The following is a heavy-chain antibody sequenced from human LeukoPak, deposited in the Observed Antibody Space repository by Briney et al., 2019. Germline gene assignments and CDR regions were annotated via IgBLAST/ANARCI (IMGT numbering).Heavy chain of an antibody. V-gene: IGHV3-23*01. CDR2: ISGTGYST. J-gene: IGHJ3*01. CDR1: GFVFRAYA. D-gene: IGHD3-10*01. Sequence: GGSLRLSCAASGFVFRAYAMTWVRQAPGKGLEWVSAISGTGYSTYYADSVKGRFTISRHNSENTLYLQLNSLRADDTAVYFCAKAGAFTYGLDPFDVWGQGTMVTVSS. CDR3: AKAGAFTYGLDPFDV.